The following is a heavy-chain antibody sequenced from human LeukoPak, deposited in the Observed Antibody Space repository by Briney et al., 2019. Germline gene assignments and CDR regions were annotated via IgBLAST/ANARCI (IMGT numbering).Heavy chain of an antibody. CDR3: ASPRDYYDVLGVLWYFDL. Sequence: SETLSLTCAVYGGSFSGYYWSWIRQPPGKGLEWIGEINHSGSTNYNPSLKSRVTISVDTSKNQFSLKLSSVTAADTAVYYCASPRDYYDVLGVLWYFDLWGRGTLVTVSS. D-gene: IGHD3-22*01. J-gene: IGHJ2*01. CDR2: INHSGST. CDR1: GGSFSGYY. V-gene: IGHV4-34*01.